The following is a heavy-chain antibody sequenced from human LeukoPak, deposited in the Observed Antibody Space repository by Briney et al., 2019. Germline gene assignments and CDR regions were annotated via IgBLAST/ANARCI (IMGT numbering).Heavy chain of an antibody. V-gene: IGHV3-23*01. CDR1: GFTFSSYA. J-gene: IGHJ4*02. CDR2: ISGSGGST. Sequence: TGGSLRLSCAASGFTFSSYAMSWVRQAPGKGLEWVSAISGSGGSTYYADSVKGRFTISRDNSKNTLYLQMNSLRAEDTAVYYCAKEYSSTWYITPVTSFDYWGQGTLVTVSS. D-gene: IGHD6-13*01. CDR3: AKEYSSTWYITPVTSFDY.